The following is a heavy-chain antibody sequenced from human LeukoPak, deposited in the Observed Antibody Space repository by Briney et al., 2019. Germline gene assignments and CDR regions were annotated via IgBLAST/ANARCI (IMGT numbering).Heavy chain of an antibody. CDR1: GFTVSSNY. Sequence: GGSLRLSCAASGFTVSSNYMSWVRQAPGKGLEWVSVIYSGGSTYYADSVKGRFTISRDNSKNTLYLQMNSLRAEDTAVYYCARECSGCFYFDYWGQGTLVTVSS. V-gene: IGHV3-53*01. CDR2: IYSGGST. D-gene: IGHD6-19*01. J-gene: IGHJ4*02. CDR3: ARECSGCFYFDY.